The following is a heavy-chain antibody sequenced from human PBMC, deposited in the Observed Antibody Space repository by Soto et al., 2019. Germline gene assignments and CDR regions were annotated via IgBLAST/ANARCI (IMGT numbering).Heavy chain of an antibody. V-gene: IGHV1-46*01. CDR2: INPNGGST. J-gene: IGHJ1*01. CDR1: GYIFIHYY. Sequence: QVQLVQSGAEVKKPGASVKVSCKASGYIFIHYYIHWVRQAPGQGLEWMAIINPNGGSTNYAQKSQGRVTVTRDTSTSTASMELNSLGPDDTAVYFCARSLLQGDFWGQGTRVTVSS. D-gene: IGHD2-21*01. CDR3: ARSLLQGDF.